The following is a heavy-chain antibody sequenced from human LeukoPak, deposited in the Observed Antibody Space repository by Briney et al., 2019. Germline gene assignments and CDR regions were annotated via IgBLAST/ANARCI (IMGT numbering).Heavy chain of an antibody. CDR3: ARAAAGYFDY. Sequence: ASVKVSCKASGYTFTSYYMHWVRQAPGQGLEWMGIINPSGGSTSYAQKFQGRVTMTTDTSTSTVYMELRSLRSDDTAVYYCARAAAGYFDYWGQGTLVTVSS. CDR2: INPSGGST. V-gene: IGHV1-46*01. D-gene: IGHD6-25*01. CDR1: GYTFTSYY. J-gene: IGHJ4*02.